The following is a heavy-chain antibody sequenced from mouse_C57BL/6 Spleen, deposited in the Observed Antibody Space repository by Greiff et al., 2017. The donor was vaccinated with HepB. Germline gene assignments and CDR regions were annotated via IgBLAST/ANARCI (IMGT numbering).Heavy chain of an antibody. Sequence: QVQLQQPGAELVKPGASVEMSCKASGYTFTSYWITWVKQRPGQGLEWIGDIYPGSGSTNYNEKFKSKATLTVDTSSSTAYMQLSSLTSEDSAVYYCAKRLRGYFDVWGTGTTVTVSS. CDR1: GYTFTSYW. D-gene: IGHD3-2*02. J-gene: IGHJ1*03. CDR2: IYPGSGST. V-gene: IGHV1-55*01. CDR3: AKRLRGYFDV.